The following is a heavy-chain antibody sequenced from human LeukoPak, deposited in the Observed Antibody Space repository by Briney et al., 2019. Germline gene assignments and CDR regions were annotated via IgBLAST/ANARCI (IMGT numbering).Heavy chain of an antibody. CDR2: IYTSGST. CDR3: ARETPYYYGSGSYYRFDP. V-gene: IGHV4-61*02. CDR1: GGSISSGSYY. D-gene: IGHD3-10*01. Sequence: PSETLSLTCTVSGGSISSGSYYWSWIRQPAGKGLEWIGRIYTSGSTNYNPSLKSRVTISVDTSKNQSSLKLSSVTAADTAVYYCARETPYYYGSGSYYRFDPWGQGTLVTVSS. J-gene: IGHJ5*02.